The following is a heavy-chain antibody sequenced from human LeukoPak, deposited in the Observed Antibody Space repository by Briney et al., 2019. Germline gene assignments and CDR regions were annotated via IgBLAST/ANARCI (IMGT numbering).Heavy chain of an antibody. CDR1: GLTFSHAW. CDR3: AIEGRAYCGGDCSEYFQH. CDR2: IKSKFDGGTT. V-gene: IGHV3-15*01. D-gene: IGHD2-21*02. Sequence: PGGSLRLSCVASGLTFSHAWMSWVRQAPGKGLEWVGRIKSKFDGGTTHYAAPVKGRSTNSRDDSRNTLYLQMDSLKIEDTAIYYCAIEGRAYCGGDCSEYFQHWGQGTLVTVSS. J-gene: IGHJ1*01.